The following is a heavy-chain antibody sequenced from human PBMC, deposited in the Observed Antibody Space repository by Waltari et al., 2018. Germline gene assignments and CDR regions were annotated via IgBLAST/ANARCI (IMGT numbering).Heavy chain of an antibody. CDR3: ARCSPRGYDFWSGYYTESNWFDP. D-gene: IGHD3-3*01. J-gene: IGHJ5*02. V-gene: IGHV4-38-2*01. CDR2: IYHSGIT. CDR1: GYSISSGYY. Sequence: QVQLQESGPGLVKPSETLSLTCAVSGYSISSGYYWGWIRQPPGKGLEWIGSIYHSGITYYNPSLKSRVTISVDTSKNQFSLKLGSVTAADTAVYYCARCSPRGYDFWSGYYTESNWFDPWGQGTLVTVSS.